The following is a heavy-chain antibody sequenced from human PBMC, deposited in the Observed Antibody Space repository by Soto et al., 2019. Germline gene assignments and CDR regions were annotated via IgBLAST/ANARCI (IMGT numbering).Heavy chain of an antibody. CDR1: GFTFTNYE. V-gene: IGHV3-48*03. Sequence: EVQLVESGGGLVRPGGSLRLSCAASGFTFTNYEMNWVRQAPGKGLEWISYISSSGKTISYADSVKGRFTISRDNAKNSLYLQMNSLRAEDTAVYYCARDPEKYSGSDLGIDYWCQGTLVTVSS. CDR3: ARDPEKYSGSDLGIDY. J-gene: IGHJ4*02. D-gene: IGHD5-12*01. CDR2: ISSSGKTI.